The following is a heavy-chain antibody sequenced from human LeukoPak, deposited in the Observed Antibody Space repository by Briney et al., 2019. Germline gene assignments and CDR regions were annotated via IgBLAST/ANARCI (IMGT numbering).Heavy chain of an antibody. CDR2: IKQDGSEK. J-gene: IGHJ4*02. CDR1: GFTFSSRDW. V-gene: IGHV3-7*01. Sequence: GGSLRLSCVASGFTFSSRDWMTWVRQAPGKGLEWVANIKQDGSEKNYVDSVKGRFTISRDNSKNTLYLQMNSLRAEDTAVYYCARAQRDYSYDSSGIMGSWGQGTLVTVSS. CDR3: ARAQRDYSYDSSGIMGS. D-gene: IGHD3-22*01.